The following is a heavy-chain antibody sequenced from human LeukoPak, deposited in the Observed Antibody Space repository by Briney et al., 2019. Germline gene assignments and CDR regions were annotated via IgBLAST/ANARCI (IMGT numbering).Heavy chain of an antibody. CDR2: INPSGGST. CDR1: GYTFTSYY. Sequence: GASVKVSCKASGYTFTSYYMHWVRQAPGQGLEWTGIINPSGGSTSYAQKFQGRVTMTRDTSTSTVYMELSSPRSEDTAVYYCARVGYCSSTSCYRPLNYYYMDVWDKGTTVTVSS. J-gene: IGHJ6*03. D-gene: IGHD2-2*01. V-gene: IGHV1-46*01. CDR3: ARVGYCSSTSCYRPLNYYYMDV.